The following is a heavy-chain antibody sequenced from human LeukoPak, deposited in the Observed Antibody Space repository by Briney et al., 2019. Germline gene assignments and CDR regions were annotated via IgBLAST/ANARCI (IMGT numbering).Heavy chain of an antibody. V-gene: IGHV1-2*02. CDR3: ASAGAPSRYYDFWSGYYDDYYGMDV. CDR2: INPNSRGT. J-gene: IGHJ6*02. D-gene: IGHD3-3*01. CDR1: GYTFTGYY. Sequence: GASVKVSCKASGYTFTGYYMHWVRQPPGQGLEWMGWINPNSRGTNYAQKFQGRVTMTRDTSISTAYMELSRLRSDDTAVYYCASAGAPSRYYDFWSGYYDDYYGMDVWGQGTTVTVSS.